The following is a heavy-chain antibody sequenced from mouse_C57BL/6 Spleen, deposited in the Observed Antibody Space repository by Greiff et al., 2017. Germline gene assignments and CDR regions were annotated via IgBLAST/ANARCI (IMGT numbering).Heavy chain of an antibody. CDR1: GYSITSGYY. V-gene: IGHV3-6*01. CDR3: ARVGSNFLAIDY. J-gene: IGHJ2*01. Sequence: EVQLVESGPGLVKPSQSLSLTCSVTGYSITSGYYWNWIRQFPGNKLEWMGYISYDGSNNYNPSLKNRISITRDTSKNQFFLKLNSVTTEDTATYYCARVGSNFLAIDYWGQGTTLTVSS. CDR2: ISYDGSN. D-gene: IGHD2-5*01.